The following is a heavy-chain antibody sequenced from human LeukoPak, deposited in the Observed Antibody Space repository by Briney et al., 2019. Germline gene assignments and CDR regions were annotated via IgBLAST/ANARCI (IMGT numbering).Heavy chain of an antibody. Sequence: GGSLRLSCAASGFTFSSYWMSWVRQAPGKGLEWVANIKQDGSDKYYVDSVKGRFTISRDNAKNSLYLQINGLRAEDTAAYYCARKTVVGSYFDYWGQGTPVTVSS. D-gene: IGHD4-23*01. V-gene: IGHV3-7*03. CDR3: ARKTVVGSYFDY. CDR1: GFTFSSYW. CDR2: IKQDGSDK. J-gene: IGHJ4*02.